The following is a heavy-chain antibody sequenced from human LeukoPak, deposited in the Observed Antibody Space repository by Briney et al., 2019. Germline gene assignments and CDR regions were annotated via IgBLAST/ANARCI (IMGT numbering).Heavy chain of an antibody. D-gene: IGHD3-9*01. V-gene: IGHV1-3*01. Sequence: APVKVSCKASGYTVTSYAMHWVRQAPGQRLEWMGWINAGNGNTKYSQKFQGRVTITRDTSASTAYMELSSLRSEDTAVYYCARDGVGYYDIHFDPWGQGTLVTVSS. CDR1: GYTVTSYA. CDR3: ARDGVGYYDIHFDP. J-gene: IGHJ5*02. CDR2: INAGNGNT.